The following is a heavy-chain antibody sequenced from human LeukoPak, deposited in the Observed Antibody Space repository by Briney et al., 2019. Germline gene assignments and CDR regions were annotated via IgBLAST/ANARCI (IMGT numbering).Heavy chain of an antibody. CDR1: GDTFSKYA. D-gene: IGHD6-19*01. J-gene: IGHJ4*02. V-gene: IGHV1-2*02. CDR2: INPNSGGT. CDR3: ASAGQWLVPDY. Sequence: ASVKVSCKASGDTFSKYAISWVRQAPGQGLEWMGWINPNSGGTNYAQKFQGRVTMTRDTSISTAYMELSRLRSDDTAVYYCASAGQWLVPDYWGQGTLVTVSS.